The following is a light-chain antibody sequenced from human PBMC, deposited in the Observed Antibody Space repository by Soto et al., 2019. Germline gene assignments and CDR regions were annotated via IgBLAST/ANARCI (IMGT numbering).Light chain of an antibody. J-gene: IGKJ1*01. V-gene: IGKV1-27*01. Sequence: DIQMTQSPSSLSASVGDRVTITCRASQGSSNYLAWYQQKRGKVPKLLIYAASTLQSGVPSRFSGSGSGTDFTLTISSLQPEDVATYYCQKYNRAPWTCGQGTKVEIK. CDR1: QGSSNY. CDR2: AAS. CDR3: QKYNRAPWT.